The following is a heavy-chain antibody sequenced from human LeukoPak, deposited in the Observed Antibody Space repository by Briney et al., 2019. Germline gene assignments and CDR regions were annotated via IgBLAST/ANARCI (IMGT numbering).Heavy chain of an antibody. Sequence: GGSLRLSCAASGFTFSSYAMSWVRQAPGKGLEWVSAISGNGDSTYYADSVKGRLTISRDNSKNTLYLQMNSLRAEDTAVYNCARGRGSYSLDYWGQGTLVTVSS. CDR2: ISGNGDST. D-gene: IGHD3-10*01. V-gene: IGHV3-23*01. J-gene: IGHJ4*02. CDR3: ARGRGSYSLDY. CDR1: GFTFSSYA.